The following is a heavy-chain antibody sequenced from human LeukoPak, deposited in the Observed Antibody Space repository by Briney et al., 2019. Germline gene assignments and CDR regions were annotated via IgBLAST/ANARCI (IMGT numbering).Heavy chain of an antibody. D-gene: IGHD3-10*01. Sequence: SETLSLTCTVSGGSISSSSYYWGWIRQPPGKGLEWIGSIYYSGSTNYNPSLKSRVTISVDTSKNQFSLKLSSVTAADTAVYYCARTPYYGSGSYYFDYWGQGTLVTVSS. V-gene: IGHV4-39*07. CDR2: IYYSGST. CDR3: ARTPYYGSGSYYFDY. J-gene: IGHJ4*02. CDR1: GGSISSSSYY.